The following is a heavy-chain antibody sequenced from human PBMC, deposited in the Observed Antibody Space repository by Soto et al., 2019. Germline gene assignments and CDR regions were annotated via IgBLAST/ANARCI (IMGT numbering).Heavy chain of an antibody. D-gene: IGHD3-9*01. Sequence: QVQLVQSGAEVKKPGASVKVSCKASGYTFTSYGISWVRQAPGQGLEWMGWISAYNGNTNYAQKLQGRVTMTTDTSTSTAYMELRSLRSADTAVYYCARGGQELRYFDWLENNWFDPWGQGTLVTVSS. V-gene: IGHV1-18*01. CDR1: GYTFTSYG. CDR3: ARGGQELRYFDWLENNWFDP. J-gene: IGHJ5*02. CDR2: ISAYNGNT.